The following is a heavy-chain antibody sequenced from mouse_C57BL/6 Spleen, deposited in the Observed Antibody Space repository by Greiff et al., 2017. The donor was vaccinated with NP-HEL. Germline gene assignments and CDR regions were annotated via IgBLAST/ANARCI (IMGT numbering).Heavy chain of an antibody. CDR3: ARNYYGSSYEGPYAMDY. Sequence: VQLKQSGPELVKPGASVKIPCKASGYTFTDYNMDWVKQSHGKSLEWIGDINPNNGGTIYNQKFKGKATLTVDKSSSTAYMELRSLTSEDTAVYYCARNYYGSSYEGPYAMDYWGQGTSVTVSS. CDR1: GYTFTDYN. J-gene: IGHJ4*01. V-gene: IGHV1-18*01. CDR2: INPNNGGT. D-gene: IGHD1-1*01.